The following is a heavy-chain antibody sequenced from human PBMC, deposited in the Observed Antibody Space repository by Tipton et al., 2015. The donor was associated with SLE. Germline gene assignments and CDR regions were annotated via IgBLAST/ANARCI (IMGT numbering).Heavy chain of an antibody. Sequence: TLSLTCTVSGGSISSSSYYWGWIRQPPGKGLEWIGNIYYTENTFYSPSLKSRVTISVDTSKNHFSLKLSSVTAADTAVYYCARDEYRYDGTGYHLLGHFDYWGQGALVTVSS. CDR2: IYYTENT. CDR3: ARDEYRYDGTGYHLLGHFDY. CDR1: GGSISSSSYY. D-gene: IGHD3-22*01. J-gene: IGHJ4*02. V-gene: IGHV4-39*07.